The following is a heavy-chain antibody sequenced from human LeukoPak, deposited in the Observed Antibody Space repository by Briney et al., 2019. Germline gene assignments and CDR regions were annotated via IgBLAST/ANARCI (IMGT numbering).Heavy chain of an antibody. V-gene: IGHV4-34*01. Sequence: PSETLSLTCAVYGGSFSGYYWSWLRQPPGKGLEWIGEINHSGSTNYNPSLKTRVTISVDTSKNQFSLKLSSVTAADTAVYYCARANWNDVFDYWGQGTLVTVSS. D-gene: IGHD1-1*01. CDR1: GGSFSGYY. CDR2: INHSGST. CDR3: ARANWNDVFDY. J-gene: IGHJ4*02.